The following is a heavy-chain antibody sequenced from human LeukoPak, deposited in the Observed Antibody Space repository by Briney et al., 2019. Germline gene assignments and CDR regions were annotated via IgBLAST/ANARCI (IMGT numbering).Heavy chain of an antibody. J-gene: IGHJ6*03. CDR1: GFTFRSYA. V-gene: IGHV3-30*04. CDR3: ARVMEGGFNYFYFMDV. Sequence: GGSLRLSGVGSGFTFRSYAFHWVRQAPGKGLEWVAVSSYDGSNKYYADPVKGRFTVSRDNSKNTFFLQMNSLRAEDTAVYYCARVMEGGFNYFYFMDVRGKGTTVIVSS. CDR2: SSYDGSNK. D-gene: IGHD3-16*01.